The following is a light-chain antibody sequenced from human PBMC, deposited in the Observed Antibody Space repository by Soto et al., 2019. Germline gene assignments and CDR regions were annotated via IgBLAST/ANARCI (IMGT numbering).Light chain of an antibody. V-gene: IGLV2-14*01. Sequence: QSALTQPASVSGSPGQSITISCTGTSSDVGGYNYVSWYQQHPGKAPKLMIYDVSNRPSGVSNRFSGSKSGNTASLTISGLQAEDEADYTEKVFGTGTKVTV. CDR2: DVS. J-gene: IGLJ1*01. CDR3: KV. CDR1: SSDVGGYNY.